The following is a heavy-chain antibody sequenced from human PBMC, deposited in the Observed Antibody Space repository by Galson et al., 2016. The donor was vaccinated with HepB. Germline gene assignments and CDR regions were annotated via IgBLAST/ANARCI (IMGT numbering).Heavy chain of an antibody. CDR2: ISITVSST. Sequence: SLRLSCAASGFTFSSYAMSWVRQAPGKGLEWVSAISITVSSTYYADSVKGRFTISRDNSKNTLCLQMNTLRSEDTAIYYCAKRIGAGGQFDYWGQGTLVTVSS. J-gene: IGHJ4*02. V-gene: IGHV3-23*01. CDR1: GFTFSSYA. D-gene: IGHD6-13*01. CDR3: AKRIGAGGQFDY.